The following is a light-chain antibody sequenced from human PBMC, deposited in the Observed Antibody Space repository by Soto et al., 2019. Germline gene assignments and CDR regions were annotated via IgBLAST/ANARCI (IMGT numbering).Light chain of an antibody. CDR1: QSINSW. Sequence: DIQMTQSPSTLSASVGDRVTITCRASQSINSWLAWYQQKPGKAPKILIYDASILESGVTSRFSGSGSGTEFTLTITSLQPDDFATYYCQQYPSYSRTFGQGTKVDIK. J-gene: IGKJ1*01. CDR3: QQYPSYSRT. CDR2: DAS. V-gene: IGKV1-5*01.